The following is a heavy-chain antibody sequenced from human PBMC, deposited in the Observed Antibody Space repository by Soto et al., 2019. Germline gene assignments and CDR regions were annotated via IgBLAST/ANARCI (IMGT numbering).Heavy chain of an antibody. Sequence: QIQLVQSGAEVKKPGASVKVSCKASGYSLTNYGISWVRQAPGQGLEWMGWSAYNGNTNYAQKFQGRVAMTTDTSASTAFMELRGLRSDDTATYFCARGGYCSSRSCPQLDHWGQGTLVTVSS. J-gene: IGHJ4*02. V-gene: IGHV1-18*01. CDR1: GYSLTNYG. CDR3: ARGGYCSSRSCPQLDH. D-gene: IGHD2-2*01. CDR2: SAYNGNT.